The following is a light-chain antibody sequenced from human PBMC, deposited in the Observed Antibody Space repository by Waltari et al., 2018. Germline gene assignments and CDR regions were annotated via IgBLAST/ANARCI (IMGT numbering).Light chain of an antibody. J-gene: IGKJ1*01. CDR2: GAS. CDR1: QSISSN. Sequence: DIGMTKSTATLSVSPGERVALSGSASQSISSNLAWYQHKPGQSPRLLMYGASIRATGIPARFSGSGSGTEFTLTISSLQSEDFAVYYCQHYNNWRTFGQGTKVEF. CDR3: QHYNNWRT. V-gene: IGKV3-15*01.